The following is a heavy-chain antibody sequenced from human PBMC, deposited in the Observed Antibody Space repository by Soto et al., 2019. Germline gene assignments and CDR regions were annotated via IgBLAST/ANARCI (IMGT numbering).Heavy chain of an antibody. CDR2: MSDDESKK. CDR3: ARTAGGRVRGALDI. CDR1: GFTFRSYG. D-gene: IGHD6-13*01. J-gene: IGHJ3*02. Sequence: QEQLVESGGGVVQPGRSLRLSCVASGFTFRSYGMHWVRQAPGKGQEWVAVMSDDESKKYYADSVKGRFTISRDNSKNTLFLQMDTLISEDTAVYYCARTAGGRVRGALDIWGQGTMVTVSS. V-gene: IGHV3-30-3*01.